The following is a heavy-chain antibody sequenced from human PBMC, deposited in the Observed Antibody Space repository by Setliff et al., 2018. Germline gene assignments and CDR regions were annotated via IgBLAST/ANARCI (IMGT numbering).Heavy chain of an antibody. CDR2: IIPIFGTA. Sequence: SVKVSCKASGGTFSSYAISWVRQAPGQGLEWMGGIIPIFGTANYAQKFQGRVTITADESTSTAYMELSSLRSEDTAVYYCARVGFYDILTGATNYYYGMDVWGQGTTVTVSS. J-gene: IGHJ6*02. CDR3: ARVGFYDILTGATNYYYGMDV. D-gene: IGHD3-9*01. CDR1: GGTFSSYA. V-gene: IGHV1-69*13.